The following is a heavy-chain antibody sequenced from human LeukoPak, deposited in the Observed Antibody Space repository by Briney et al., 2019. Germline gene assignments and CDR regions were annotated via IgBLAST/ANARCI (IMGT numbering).Heavy chain of an antibody. V-gene: IGHV6-1*01. CDR2: TYYRSKWYN. CDR3: ARDRVSSSWYFSPYFDY. J-gene: IGHJ4*02. CDR1: GDSVSSNSAA. Sequence: SQTLSLTCAISGDSVSSNSAAWNRIRQSPSRGLEWLGRTYYRSKWYNDYAVSVKSRITINPDTSKNQFSLQLNSVTPEDTAVYHCARDRVSSSWYFSPYFDYWGQGTLVTVSS. D-gene: IGHD6-13*01.